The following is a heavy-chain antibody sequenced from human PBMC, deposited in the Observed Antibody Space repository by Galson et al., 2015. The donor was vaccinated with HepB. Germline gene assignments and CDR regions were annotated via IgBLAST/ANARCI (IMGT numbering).Heavy chain of an antibody. CDR1: GFTFSSYS. Sequence: SLRLSCAASGFTFSSYSMNWVRQAPGKGLEWVSSISSSSSYIYYADSVKGRFTISRDNAKNSLYLQMNSLRAEDTAVYYCARDGRYLDAFDIWGQGTMVTVSS. CDR2: ISSSSSYI. D-gene: IGHD1-26*01. J-gene: IGHJ3*02. V-gene: IGHV3-21*01. CDR3: ARDGRYLDAFDI.